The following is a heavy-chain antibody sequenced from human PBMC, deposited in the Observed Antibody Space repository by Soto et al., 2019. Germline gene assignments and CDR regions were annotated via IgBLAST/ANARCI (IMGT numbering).Heavy chain of an antibody. CDR2: ISGSGGST. CDR3: AKDRPFDKAMVHYYFDY. D-gene: IGHD5-18*01. Sequence: GVSLRLSCAASGFTFSSYAMSWVRQAPGKGLEWVSAISGSGGSTYYADSVKGRFTISRDNSKNTLYLQMNSLRAEDTAVYYCAKDRPFDKAMVHYYFDYWGQGTLVTVSS. V-gene: IGHV3-23*01. J-gene: IGHJ4*02. CDR1: GFTFSSYA.